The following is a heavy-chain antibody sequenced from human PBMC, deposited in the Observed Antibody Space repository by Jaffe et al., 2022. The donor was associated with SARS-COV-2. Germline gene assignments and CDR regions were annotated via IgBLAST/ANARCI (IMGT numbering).Heavy chain of an antibody. V-gene: IGHV3-30-3*01. J-gene: IGHJ4*02. CDR1: GFTFSSYA. D-gene: IGHD4-17*01. CDR2: ISYDGSNK. Sequence: QVQLVESGGGVVQPGRSLRLSCAASGFTFSSYAMHWVRQAPGKGLEWVAVISYDGSNKYYADSVKGRFTISRDNSKNTLYLQMNSLRAEDTAVYYCARDPGYGDYAGNGFDYWGQGTLVTVSS. CDR3: ARDPGYGDYAGNGFDY.